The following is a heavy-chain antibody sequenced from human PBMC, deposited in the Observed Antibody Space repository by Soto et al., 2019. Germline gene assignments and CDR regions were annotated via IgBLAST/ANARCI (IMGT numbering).Heavy chain of an antibody. J-gene: IGHJ4*02. D-gene: IGHD3-3*01. V-gene: IGHV6-1*01. Sequence: SQTLSLTCAISGDSVSSNSAAWNWIRQSPSRGLEWLGRTYYRSKWYNDYAVSVKSRITINPDTSKNQFSLKLSSVTAADTAVYYCARGGRYDFWSGYPTSLFDYWGQGTLVTVSS. CDR3: ARGGRYDFWSGYPTSLFDY. CDR2: TYYRSKWYN. CDR1: GDSVSSNSAA.